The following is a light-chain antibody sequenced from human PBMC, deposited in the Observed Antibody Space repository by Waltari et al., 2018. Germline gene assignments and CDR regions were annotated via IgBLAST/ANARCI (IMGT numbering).Light chain of an antibody. CDR1: LGVSTTY. J-gene: IGKJ2*01. CDR2: SAS. V-gene: IGKV3-20*01. CDR3: QQYGSSPFT. Sequence: ETLLTQSPATLSLSPGERATLSCRASLGVSTTYLAWYQQKPGQAPRLLIYSASSRAAGIPTRFSGSGFGTDFTLTINRLEPEDSAVYYCQQYGSSPFTFGQGTKLEIK.